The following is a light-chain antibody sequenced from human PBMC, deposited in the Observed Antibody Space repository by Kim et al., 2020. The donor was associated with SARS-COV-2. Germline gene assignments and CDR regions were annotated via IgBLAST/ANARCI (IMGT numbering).Light chain of an antibody. V-gene: IGLV2-14*01. J-gene: IGLJ1*01. CDR3: SSHAGSNTYV. CDR2: EVT. CDR1: SSDVGGYNY. Sequence: GQSITIPCTGTSSDVGGYNYVSWYQQQSGKAPKLLIYEVTKRPSGVSNRFSGSKSGNTASLTISGLQAEDEADYYCSSHAGSNTYVFGSGTKVTVL.